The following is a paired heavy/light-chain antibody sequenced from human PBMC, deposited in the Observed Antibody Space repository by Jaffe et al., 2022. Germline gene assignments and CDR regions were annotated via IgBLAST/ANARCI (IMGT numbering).Light chain of an antibody. Sequence: DIQMTQSPSSLSASVGDRVTITCRASQGISDYVAWFQQKPGKAPKSLTYTASSLQSGVPSRFSASGSGTDFTLTISSLQPEDFATYYCQQYKTYPITFGQGTRLEIK. CDR2: TAS. CDR1: QGISDY. V-gene: IGKV1-16*01. CDR3: QQYKTYPIT. J-gene: IGKJ5*01.
Heavy chain of an antibody. CDR1: GFTFTNYV. J-gene: IGHJ3*02. CDR3: AKLYGSGTYFAFDI. Sequence: EVQLLESGGGSVPPGGSLRLSCVASGFTFTNYVMSWVRQAPGKGLEWVSGISGPGHVTFYADSVRGRFTTSRDNSKNTVYLQMNSLRAEDTAIYYCAKLYGSGTYFAFDIWGQGTMVTVSS. D-gene: IGHD3-10*01. CDR2: ISGPGHVT. V-gene: IGHV3-23*01.